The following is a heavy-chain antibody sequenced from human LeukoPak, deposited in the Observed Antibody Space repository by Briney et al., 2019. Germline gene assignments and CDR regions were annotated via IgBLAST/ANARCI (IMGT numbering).Heavy chain of an antibody. Sequence: GGSLRLSCAASGFTFSPYRMNWVRQAPGKGLEWVSSISSSSTYIYYADSVKGRFTISRDNSKNTLYLQMNSLRAEDTAVYYCAKADIVVVVAATPPWFDPWGQGTLVTVSS. CDR1: GFTFSPYR. J-gene: IGHJ5*02. CDR3: AKADIVVVVAATPPWFDP. V-gene: IGHV3-21*04. D-gene: IGHD2-15*01. CDR2: ISSSSTYI.